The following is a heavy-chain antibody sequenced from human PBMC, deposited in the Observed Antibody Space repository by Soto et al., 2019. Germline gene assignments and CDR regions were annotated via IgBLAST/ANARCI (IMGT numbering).Heavy chain of an antibody. CDR1: GYTFTSYG. V-gene: IGHV1-8*02. CDR2: MNPNSGNT. Sequence: EASVKVSCKASGYTFTSYGINWVRQATGQGLEWMGWMNPNSGNTGYAQKFQGRVTMTRNTSISTAYMELSSLRSEDTAVYYCASPYSGYGSYYYYYMDVWGKGTTVTVSS. J-gene: IGHJ6*03. CDR3: ASPYSGYGSYYYYYMDV. D-gene: IGHD5-12*01.